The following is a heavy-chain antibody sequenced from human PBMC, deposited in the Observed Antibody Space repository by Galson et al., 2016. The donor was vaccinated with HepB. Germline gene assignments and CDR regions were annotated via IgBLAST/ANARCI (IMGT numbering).Heavy chain of an antibody. CDR2: MNPNSGNI. J-gene: IGHJ6*02. D-gene: IGHD1-26*01. Sequence: VSCKASGDTFTSYDINWVRQATGQGLEWMGWMNPNSGNIGYAQKFQVRFTMTRNTSINTAYMELSSLTSEDTAVYYCARGGGMDVWGQGTTVTVSS. V-gene: IGHV1-8*01. CDR1: GDTFTSYD. CDR3: ARGGGMDV.